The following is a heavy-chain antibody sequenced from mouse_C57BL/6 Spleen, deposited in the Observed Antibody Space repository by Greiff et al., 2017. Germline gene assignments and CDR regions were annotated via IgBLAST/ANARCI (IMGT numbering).Heavy chain of an antibody. CDR1: GYAFSSSW. V-gene: IGHV1-82*01. Sequence: VQLQQSGPELVKPGASVKISCKASGYAFSSSWMNWVKQRPGKGLEWIGRIYPGDGDTNYNGKFKGKATLSADKSSSTAYMQLSSLTSEDSAVYFCARGGAYYGSSYWYFDVWGTGTTVTVSS. D-gene: IGHD1-1*01. CDR3: ARGGAYYGSSYWYFDV. J-gene: IGHJ1*03. CDR2: IYPGDGDT.